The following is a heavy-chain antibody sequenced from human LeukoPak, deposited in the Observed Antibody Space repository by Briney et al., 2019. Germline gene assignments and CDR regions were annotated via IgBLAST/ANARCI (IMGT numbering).Heavy chain of an antibody. J-gene: IGHJ4*02. CDR1: GYTFTGYY. V-gene: IGHV1-2*04. Sequence: GASVKVSCKASGYTFTGYYMHWVRQAPGQGLEWMGWINPNSGGTNYAQKFQGWVTMTRDTSISTAYMELSRLRSDGTAVYYCAREAKRTRDGVSGARLDFDYWGQGTLVTVSS. CDR3: AREAKRTRDGVSGARLDFDY. CDR2: INPNSGGT. D-gene: IGHD3-3*01.